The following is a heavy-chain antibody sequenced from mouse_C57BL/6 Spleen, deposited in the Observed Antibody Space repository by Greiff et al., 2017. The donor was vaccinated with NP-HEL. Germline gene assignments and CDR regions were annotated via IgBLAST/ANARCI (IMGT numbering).Heavy chain of an antibody. J-gene: IGHJ2*01. V-gene: IGHV1-15*01. CDR2: IDPETGGT. Sequence: QVQLQQSGAELVRPGASVTLSCKASGYTFTDYEMHWVKQTPVHGLEWIGAIDPETGGTAYNQKFKGKAILTADKSSSTAYMELRSLTSEDSAVYYCTRSYYGSSYPLFDDWGQGTTLTVSS. CDR1: GYTFTDYE. D-gene: IGHD1-1*01. CDR3: TRSYYGSSYPLFDD.